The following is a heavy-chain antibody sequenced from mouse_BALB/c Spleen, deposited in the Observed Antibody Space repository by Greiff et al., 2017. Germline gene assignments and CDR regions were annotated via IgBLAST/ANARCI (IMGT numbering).Heavy chain of an antibody. J-gene: IGHJ3*01. CDR3: ATLGRDWFAY. CDR2: IYPGDGDT. Sequence: QVQLKQSGAELVRPGSSVKISCKASGYAFSSYWMNWVKQRPGQGLEWIGQIYPGDGDTNYNGKFKGKATLTADKSSSTAYMQLSSLTSEDSAVYFCATLGRDWFAYWGQGTLVTVSA. V-gene: IGHV1-80*01. D-gene: IGHD4-1*01. CDR1: GYAFSSYW.